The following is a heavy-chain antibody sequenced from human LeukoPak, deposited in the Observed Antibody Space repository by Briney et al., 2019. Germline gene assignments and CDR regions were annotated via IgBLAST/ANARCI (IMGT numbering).Heavy chain of an antibody. CDR3: ARGIPSVSTSHPSNWFDP. CDR2: IYHSGST. J-gene: IGHJ5*02. V-gene: IGHV4-30-2*01. Sequence: PSETLSLTCTVSGGSISSGGYYWSWIRQPPGKGLEWIRYIYHSGSTYYNPSLKSRVTISVDRSKNQFSLKLSSVTAADTAVYYCARGIPSVSTSHPSNWFDPRGQGTLVTVSS. CDR1: GGSISSGGYY. D-gene: IGHD2-2*01.